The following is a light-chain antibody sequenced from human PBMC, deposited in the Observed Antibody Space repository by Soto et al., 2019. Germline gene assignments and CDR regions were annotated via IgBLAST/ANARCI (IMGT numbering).Light chain of an antibody. CDR1: QSVSSSY. J-gene: IGKJ1*01. CDR3: QQYDSSPLT. V-gene: IGKV3-20*01. CDR2: GAS. Sequence: EIVLTQSPGTLSLSPGERATLSCRASQSVSSSYLAWYQQKPGQAPRLLIYGASSRATGIPDRFSGSGSGTYFTLTISRLEHEGFAVYYWQQYDSSPLTFGQGTKVEIK.